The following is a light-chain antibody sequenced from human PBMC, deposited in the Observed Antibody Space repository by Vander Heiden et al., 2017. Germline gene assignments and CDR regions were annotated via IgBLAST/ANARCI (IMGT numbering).Light chain of an antibody. Sequence: DVVMTQSPLFLPVTLGQPASISCSTSQSTVSSDGYTYLNWFHQRPGQSPRRLIYKISDRDSGVPGRFSGSGSGSDFTLRISRVEAEDVGVYYCMQGRSWPATFGPGTKVEI. V-gene: IGKV2-30*01. CDR2: KIS. CDR1: QSTVSSDGYTY. J-gene: IGKJ1*01. CDR3: MQGRSWPAT.